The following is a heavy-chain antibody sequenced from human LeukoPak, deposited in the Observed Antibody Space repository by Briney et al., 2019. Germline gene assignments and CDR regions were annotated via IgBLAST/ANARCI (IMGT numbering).Heavy chain of an antibody. CDR1: GATFSSYA. D-gene: IGHD1-20*01. CDR2: SLPFFGRV. CDR3: ATNPMTGCVLVDYNYFYWAV. J-gene: IGHJ6*03. Sequence: SVTLSCTASGATFSSYAISWVRQAPGQGLGWVGGSLPFFGRVNCAQKCQGKVATTSEDSTSTVYMELSSLRSEDVAVYYCATNPMTGCVLVDYNYFYWAVWGKGPGVSVS. V-gene: IGHV1-69*13.